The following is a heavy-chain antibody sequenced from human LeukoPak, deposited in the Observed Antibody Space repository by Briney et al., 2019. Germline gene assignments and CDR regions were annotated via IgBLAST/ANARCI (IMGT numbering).Heavy chain of an antibody. D-gene: IGHD1-26*01. CDR3: ARESSGSYYSLDS. CDR2: ISTYNGNT. Sequence: ASVKVSCKASGYTFTSFGIIWVRQAPGQGLEWMGWISTYNGNTHYAQKFHGRVTMTTDTSTSTAYMELRSLRSDDTAVYYCARESSGSYYSLDSWGQGTLVTVSS. J-gene: IGHJ4*02. CDR1: GYTFTSFG. V-gene: IGHV1-18*01.